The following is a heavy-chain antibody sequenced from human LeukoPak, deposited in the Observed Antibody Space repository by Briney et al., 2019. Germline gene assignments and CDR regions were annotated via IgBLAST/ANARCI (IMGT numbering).Heavy chain of an antibody. Sequence: PGGSLRLSCVDSRFTFSRYWMSWVRQAPGKGLEWVANIKEDGSEEYYVDPVTGRFTISRDNAKNSLYLQMNSLRAEDTAVYYCAKDGSSGIDYWGQGTLVTVSS. V-gene: IGHV3-7*01. CDR2: IKEDGSEE. D-gene: IGHD1-26*01. CDR1: RFTFSRYW. J-gene: IGHJ4*02. CDR3: AKDGSSGIDY.